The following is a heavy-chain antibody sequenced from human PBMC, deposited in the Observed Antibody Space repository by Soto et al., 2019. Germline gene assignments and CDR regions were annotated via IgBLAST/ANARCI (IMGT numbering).Heavy chain of an antibody. CDR2: VSFDGSNK. Sequence: QMQLVQSGGGVVQPGRSLRLSCAASGFTXXXYPMHWVRQAPGKGLEWVAVVSFDGSNKYYRDSVKGRFTISKDNGKNTLYLQMNDLRHEDTAVYYCARLPGPLVSVLYIYPVDARETPSDVDVWGQGTSVTVSS. D-gene: IGHD2-21*02. CDR3: ARLPGPLVSVLYIYPVDARETPSDVDV. V-gene: IGHV3-30*03. CDR1: GFTXXXYP. J-gene: IGHJ6*02.